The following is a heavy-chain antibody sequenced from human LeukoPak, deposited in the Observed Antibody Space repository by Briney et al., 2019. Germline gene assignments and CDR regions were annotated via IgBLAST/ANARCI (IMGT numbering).Heavy chain of an antibody. D-gene: IGHD3-9*01. V-gene: IGHV4-59*01. Sequence: PSETLSLTCTVSGGSISSYYWSWIRQPPGKGLEWIGYIYYSGSTNYNPSLKSRVTISVYTSKNQFSLKLSSVTAADTAVYYCAGHCDWLPIDYWGQGALVTVSS. CDR3: AGHCDWLPIDY. J-gene: IGHJ4*02. CDR1: GGSISSYY. CDR2: IYYSGST.